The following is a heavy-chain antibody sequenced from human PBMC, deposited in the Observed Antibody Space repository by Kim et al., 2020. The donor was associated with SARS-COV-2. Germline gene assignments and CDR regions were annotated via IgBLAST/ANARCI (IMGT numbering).Heavy chain of an antibody. J-gene: IGHJ3*02. CDR3: AKDEFVAAAYDAFDI. CDR1: GFTFDDYA. V-gene: IGHV3-9*01. CDR2: ISWNSGSI. Sequence: GGSLRLSCAASGFTFDDYAMHWVRQAPGKGLEWVSGISWNSGSICDADAVKGRFTISSDNAKNSLYLQMNMLRAEDTALYYCAKDEFVAAAYDAFDIWG. D-gene: IGHD6-13*01.